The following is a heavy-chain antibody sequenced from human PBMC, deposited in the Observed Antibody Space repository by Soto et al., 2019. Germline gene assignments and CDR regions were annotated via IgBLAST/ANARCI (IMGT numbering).Heavy chain of an antibody. CDR1: GYTLTELS. Sequence: ASVKVSCKVSGYTLTELSMHWVRQALGKGLEWMGGFDPEDGETIYAQKFQGRVTMTEDTSTDTAYMELSSLRSEDTAVYYCATPPPYSSSSHFDYWGQGTLVTVSS. J-gene: IGHJ4*02. D-gene: IGHD6-6*01. V-gene: IGHV1-24*01. CDR2: FDPEDGET. CDR3: ATPPPYSSSSHFDY.